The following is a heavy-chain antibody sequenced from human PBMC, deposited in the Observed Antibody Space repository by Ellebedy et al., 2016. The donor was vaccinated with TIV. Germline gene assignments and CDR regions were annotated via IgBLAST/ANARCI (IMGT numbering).Heavy chain of an antibody. J-gene: IGHJ2*01. V-gene: IGHV3-23*01. Sequence: GGSLRLSXAASGFTFSSYTMTWVRQAPGEGLEWVSSITSTGDRLNYADSVKGRFTVSRDNSKNTLYLQMNSLRVDDTAVYYCARDPYYGFGYFDLWGRGTLVTVSS. CDR2: ITSTGDRL. CDR3: ARDPYYGFGYFDL. D-gene: IGHD3-10*01. CDR1: GFTFSSYT.